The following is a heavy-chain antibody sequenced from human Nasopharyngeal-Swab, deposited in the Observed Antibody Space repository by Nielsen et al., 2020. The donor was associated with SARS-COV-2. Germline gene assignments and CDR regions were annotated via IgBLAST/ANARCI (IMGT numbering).Heavy chain of an antibody. V-gene: IGHV4-59*01. CDR2: IYYSGST. J-gene: IGHJ4*02. CDR3: ARGGYYYDSSGYSLFYFDY. Sequence: SETLSLTCTVSGGSISSYYWSWIRQPPGKGLEWIGYIYYSGSTNYNPSLKSQVTISVDTSKNQFSLKLSSVTAADTAVYYCARGGYYYDSSGYSLFYFDYWGQGSLVTVSS. CDR1: GGSISSYY. D-gene: IGHD3-22*01.